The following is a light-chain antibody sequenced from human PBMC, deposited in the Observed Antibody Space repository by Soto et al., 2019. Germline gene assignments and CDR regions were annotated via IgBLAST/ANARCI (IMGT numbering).Light chain of an antibody. J-gene: IGKJ1*01. V-gene: IGKV3-20*01. CDR2: GAS. Sequence: DIVLTQSPGTLSLSPGERATLSCRASQSASSSYLAWYQQRPGQAPRLLIYGASSRATGIPDRFSGSGSGTDFTLTISSLEPEDFAVYYCHQYGSSPRTFGQGTKVDIK. CDR1: QSASSSY. CDR3: HQYGSSPRT.